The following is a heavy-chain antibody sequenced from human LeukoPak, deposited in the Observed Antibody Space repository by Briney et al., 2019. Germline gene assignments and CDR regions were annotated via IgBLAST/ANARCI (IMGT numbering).Heavy chain of an antibody. CDR2: ISVYNGNT. Sequence: ASVKVSCKASGYTFTNYGISWVRQAPGQGLEWMGWISVYNGNTNYAQKFQGRVTMTTDTSTTTAFMELRSLRSDDTAVYYCARDWGQTDSPLDYWGQGTLVPVSS. CDR3: ARDWGQTDSPLDY. V-gene: IGHV1-18*01. D-gene: IGHD3-16*01. J-gene: IGHJ4*02. CDR1: GYTFTNYG.